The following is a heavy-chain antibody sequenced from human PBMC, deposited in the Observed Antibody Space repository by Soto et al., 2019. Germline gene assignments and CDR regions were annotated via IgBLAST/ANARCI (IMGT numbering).Heavy chain of an antibody. CDR1: GLSLINYN. V-gene: IGHV3-21*01. Sequence: EVQLVESGGGLVKPGGSLRLSCEVSGLSLINYNMNWVRQAPGKGLEWVSYISLIGTYISYADSVKGRFTISRDNAKNLLYLQMDSLRVEDTAVYYCARRGSEVTTGGGALDIWGQGTMVTVSS. J-gene: IGHJ3*02. CDR2: ISLIGTYI. CDR3: ARRGSEVTTGGGALDI. D-gene: IGHD4-17*01.